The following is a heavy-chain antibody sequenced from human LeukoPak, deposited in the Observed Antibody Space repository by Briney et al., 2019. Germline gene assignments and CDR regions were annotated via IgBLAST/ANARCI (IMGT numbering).Heavy chain of an antibody. CDR3: ARGPLSGGAIQFDY. CDR2: ITPDGRST. CDR1: GFTFSSYW. J-gene: IGHJ4*02. V-gene: IGHV3-74*01. D-gene: IGHD2-21*01. Sequence: GGSLRLSCAASGFTFSSYWMHWVRQAPGKGLLWVSGITPDGRSTSHADSVKGRFTITRDNARNTLYLQMNRLRAEDTAVYYCARGPLSGGAIQFDYWGQGTLVTVSS.